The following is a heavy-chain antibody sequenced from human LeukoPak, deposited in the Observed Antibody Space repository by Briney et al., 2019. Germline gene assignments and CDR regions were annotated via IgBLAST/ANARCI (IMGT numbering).Heavy chain of an antibody. J-gene: IGHJ4*02. Sequence: SETLSLTCAVYGGSFSGYYWSWIRQPPGKGLEWIGEINHSGSTNYNPSLKSRVTISVDTSKNQFSLQLSSVTAADTAVYYCARGIRSSGWYYFDYWGQGTLVTVSS. CDR3: ARGIRSSGWYYFDY. D-gene: IGHD6-19*01. CDR2: INHSGST. V-gene: IGHV4-34*01. CDR1: GGSFSGYY.